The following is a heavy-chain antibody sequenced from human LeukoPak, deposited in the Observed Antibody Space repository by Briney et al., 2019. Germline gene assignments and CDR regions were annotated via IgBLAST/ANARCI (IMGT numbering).Heavy chain of an antibody. J-gene: IGHJ4*02. Sequence: GGSLRLSCVASGFIFRDYAMRWVRHAPAGGLEWVSSLRGDGETFYTDSVKGRFTLSRDHSRNPVYLQLSNLRVEDTAVYYCAKASWVSSADAVLWGQGTLVTV. CDR1: GFIFRDYA. D-gene: IGHD3-16*01. V-gene: IGHV3-23*01. CDR3: AKASWVSSADAVL. CDR2: LRGDGET.